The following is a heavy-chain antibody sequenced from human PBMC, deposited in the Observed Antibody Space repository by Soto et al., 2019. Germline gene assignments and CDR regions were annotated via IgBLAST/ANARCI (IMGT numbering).Heavy chain of an antibody. CDR2: MNEDGSEI. V-gene: IGHV3-7*01. J-gene: IGHJ4*02. Sequence: EQPGGSLRISCVVSGFNFRGYWMSWVRQAPGKGLEWVATMNEDGSEIYYVGSVKGRFAISRDNDENSLHLQMNSVSAEDTGVYFCARDVGFDYANWGQGTLVSVSS. CDR1: GFNFRGYW. CDR3: ARDVGFDYAN. D-gene: IGHD2-2*01.